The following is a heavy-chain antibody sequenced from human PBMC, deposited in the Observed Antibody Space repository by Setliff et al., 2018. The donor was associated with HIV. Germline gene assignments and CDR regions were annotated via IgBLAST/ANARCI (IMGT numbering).Heavy chain of an antibody. J-gene: IGHJ4*02. D-gene: IGHD4-17*01. CDR3: AKGTTSVTESYFDY. CDR1: GFTFEDHA. Sequence: PGGSLRLSCVASGFTFEDHAMHWVRQAPGKGLEWVSGISWNSGNIGYAASVKGRFTISRDNTKKSLYLQMNRLRAEDMALYYCAKGTTSVTESYFDYWGQGMLVTVSS. CDR2: ISWNSGNI. V-gene: IGHV3-9*03.